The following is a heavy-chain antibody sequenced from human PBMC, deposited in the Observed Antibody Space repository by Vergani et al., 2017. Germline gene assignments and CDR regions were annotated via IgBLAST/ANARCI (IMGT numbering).Heavy chain of an antibody. CDR2: IRSKAYGQAT. CDR3: VRDQVAMIRGSGALDI. J-gene: IGHJ3*02. D-gene: IGHD3-10*01. V-gene: IGHV3-49*03. Sequence: EVQLVESGGDLVQPGRSLRLSCTASGFTFGYYAMDWFRQAPGQRLEWVGGIRSKAYGQATIYAASVKGRFTISRDDSKSIAYLQMNNLQTEDTAMYYCVRDQVAMIRGSGALDIWGQGTMVTVSS. CDR1: GFTFGYYA.